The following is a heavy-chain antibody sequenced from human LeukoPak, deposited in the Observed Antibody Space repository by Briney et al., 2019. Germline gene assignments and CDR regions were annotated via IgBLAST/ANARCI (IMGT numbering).Heavy chain of an antibody. CDR1: SGSLRSYY. Sequence: SDTLSLTCTVSSGSLRSYYWSWLRQPPGEALEWLGYIYYSGSTNYNPSLKSRVTISVDTSKNQFSLKLSSVTAADTAVYYWARGKTYYAISKDAFDIWGQGTMVTVSS. D-gene: IGHD2-8*01. CDR3: ARGKTYYAISKDAFDI. CDR2: IYYSGST. V-gene: IGHV4-59*07. J-gene: IGHJ3*02.